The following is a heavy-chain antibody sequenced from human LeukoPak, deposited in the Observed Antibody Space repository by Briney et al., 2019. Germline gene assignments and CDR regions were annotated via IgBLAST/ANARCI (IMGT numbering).Heavy chain of an antibody. V-gene: IGHV3-11*01. J-gene: IGHJ4*02. Sequence: GGSLRLSCAASGFTFSDYYMSWIRQAPGKGLEWVSYISSSGSTIYYADSVKGRFTISRDNAKNSLYLQMNSLRAEDTAVYYCASTMVPYYYDSITPGGDYWGQGTLVTVSS. CDR3: ASTMVPYYYDSITPGGDY. CDR2: ISSSGSTI. CDR1: GFTFSDYY. D-gene: IGHD3-22*01.